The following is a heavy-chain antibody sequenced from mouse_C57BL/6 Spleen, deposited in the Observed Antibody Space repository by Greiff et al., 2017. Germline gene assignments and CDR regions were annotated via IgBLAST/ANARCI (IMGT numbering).Heavy chain of an antibody. V-gene: IGHV1-64*01. D-gene: IGHD2-3*01. CDR1: GYTFTSYW. CDR2: IHPNSGST. J-gene: IGHJ2*01. CDR3: ARSIGGIYDGYYFDD. Sequence: QVQLQQPGAELVKPGASVKLSCKASGYTFTSYWMHWVKQRPGQGLEWIGMIHPNSGSTNYNEKFKSKATLTVDKSSSTAYMQLSSLTSEDSAVYYCARSIGGIYDGYYFDDWGQGTTLTVSS.